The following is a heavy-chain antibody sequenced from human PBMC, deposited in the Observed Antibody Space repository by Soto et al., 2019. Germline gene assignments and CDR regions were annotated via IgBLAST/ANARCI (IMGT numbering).Heavy chain of an antibody. J-gene: IGHJ6*02. Sequence: EVQLIQSGTEVKKPGATVKISCKVSGYTFTDYYIHWVQQAPGKGLEWMGLVDAEDGETIYAEKFQGRVTITADTSTDTAYMELRSLRSEDTAVYYCATVGRLGATGASTYGMDVWGQGTTVTVSS. CDR1: GYTFTDYY. V-gene: IGHV1-69-2*01. CDR3: ATVGRLGATGASTYGMDV. CDR2: VDAEDGET. D-gene: IGHD1-26*01.